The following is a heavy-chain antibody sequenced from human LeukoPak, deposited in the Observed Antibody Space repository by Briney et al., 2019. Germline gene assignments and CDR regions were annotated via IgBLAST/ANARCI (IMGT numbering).Heavy chain of an antibody. CDR2: IYYSGST. D-gene: IGHD1-26*01. V-gene: IGHV4-39*07. CDR3: ARRGSYYRCFDY. J-gene: IGHJ4*02. Sequence: SETLSLTCTVSGGSINNGGYYWGWIRQPPGKGLEWIGNIYYSGSTYYNPSLQNRVTISVDTSKNQFSLKLSSVTAADTAVYYCARRGSYYRCFDYWGQGTLVTVSS. CDR1: GGSINNGGYY.